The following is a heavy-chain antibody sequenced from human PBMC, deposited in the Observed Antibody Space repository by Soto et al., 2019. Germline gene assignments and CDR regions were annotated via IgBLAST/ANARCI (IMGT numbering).Heavy chain of an antibody. Sequence: PGGSLRLSCAASGFTFSSYAMHWVRQAPGKGLEWVAVISYDGSNKYYADSVKGRFTISRDNSKNTLYLQMNSLRAEDTAVYYCARDFVYYYDSSGFIYYYYGMDVWGQGTTVTVSS. J-gene: IGHJ6*02. V-gene: IGHV3-30-3*01. D-gene: IGHD3-22*01. CDR3: ARDFVYYYDSSGFIYYYYGMDV. CDR2: ISYDGSNK. CDR1: GFTFSSYA.